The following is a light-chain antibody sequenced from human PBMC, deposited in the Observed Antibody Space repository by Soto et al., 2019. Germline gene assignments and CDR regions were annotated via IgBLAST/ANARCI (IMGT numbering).Light chain of an antibody. CDR1: QGISSY. Sequence: DIQLTQSPSFLSASVGDRVAITCRASQGISSYLAWYQQKPGKAPKVLIYGASTLQSGVPSRFSGSGSGTEFTLTISSLQPDDFATYYCQHYNSYPWTFGQGTKVDIK. CDR2: GAS. CDR3: QHYNSYPWT. V-gene: IGKV1-9*01. J-gene: IGKJ1*01.